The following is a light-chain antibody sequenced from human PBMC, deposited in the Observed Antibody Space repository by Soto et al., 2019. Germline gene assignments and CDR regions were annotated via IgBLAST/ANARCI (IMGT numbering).Light chain of an antibody. J-gene: IGLJ1*01. CDR1: RNDIGVYDF. Sequence: QSVLTQPHSASGSPGQSVTISCTGTRNDIGVYDFVSWYQHHPGKAPRLIIYEVVQRPSGVPDRFSGSKSGNTASLTVSGLQAADEADYFCNSYAGSNTYVFGSGTKVTVL. V-gene: IGLV2-8*01. CDR3: NSYAGSNTYV. CDR2: EVV.